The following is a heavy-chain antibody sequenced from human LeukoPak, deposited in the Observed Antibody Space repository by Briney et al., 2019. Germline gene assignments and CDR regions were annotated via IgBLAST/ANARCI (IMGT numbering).Heavy chain of an antibody. D-gene: IGHD1-26*01. J-gene: IGHJ3*02. CDR1: GGSISSYY. CDR3: ASTRWELDAFDI. CDR2: IYYSGNT. Sequence: SETLSLTCTVSGGSISSYYWSWIRQPPGKGLEWIGYIYYSGNTNYNPSLKSRVTISVDTSKNQFSLKLSSVTAADTAVYYCASTRWELDAFDIWGQGTMVTVSS. V-gene: IGHV4-59*08.